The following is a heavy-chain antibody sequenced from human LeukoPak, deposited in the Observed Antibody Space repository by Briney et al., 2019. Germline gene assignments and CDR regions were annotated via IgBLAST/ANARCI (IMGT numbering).Heavy chain of an antibody. D-gene: IGHD2-15*01. V-gene: IGHV4-59*05. CDR3: ARLEAATWAHFDY. CDR1: GASISSYY. J-gene: IGHJ4*02. CDR2: IYSSGST. Sequence: PSETLSLTCTVSGASISSYYWSWFRQPAGRGLEWIGRIYSSGSTYYNPSLKSRVTISVDTSKNNFSLRLSSVTAAETGVYYCARLEAATWAHFDYWGQGTLVTVSS.